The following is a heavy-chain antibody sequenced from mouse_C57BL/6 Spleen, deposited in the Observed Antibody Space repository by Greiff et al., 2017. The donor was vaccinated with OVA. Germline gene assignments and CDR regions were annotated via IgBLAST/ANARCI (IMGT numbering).Heavy chain of an antibody. Sequence: EVMLVESGAELVKPGASVKLSCTASGFTIKDYYMHWVQQRTEQGLEWIGRIDPEDGETKYAPKFQGKATITADTSSNTAYLQLSSLTSEDTAVYYCARHSYSNYLDYWGQGTTLTVSS. D-gene: IGHD2-5*01. V-gene: IGHV14-2*01. CDR2: IDPEDGET. J-gene: IGHJ2*01. CDR1: GFTIKDYY. CDR3: ARHSYSNYLDY.